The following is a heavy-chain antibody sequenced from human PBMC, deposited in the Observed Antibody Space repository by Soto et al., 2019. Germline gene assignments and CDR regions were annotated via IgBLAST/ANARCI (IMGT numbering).Heavy chain of an antibody. J-gene: IGHJ6*02. D-gene: IGHD2-15*01. CDR2: ISYDGSNK. Sequence: QVQLVESGGGVVQPGRSLRLSCAASGFTFSSYAMHWVRQAPGKGLEWVAVISYDGSNKYYADSVKGRFTISRDNSKNTLYLQMNRLRAEDTAVYYCARAWKRGVMVVAANYGMDVWGQGTTVTVSS. CDR1: GFTFSSYA. CDR3: ARAWKRGVMVVAANYGMDV. V-gene: IGHV3-30-3*01.